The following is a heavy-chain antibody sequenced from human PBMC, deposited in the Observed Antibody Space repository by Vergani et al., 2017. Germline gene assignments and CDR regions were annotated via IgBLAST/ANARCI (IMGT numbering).Heavy chain of an antibody. Sequence: QVQLQQWGAGLLKPSETLSLTCAVYGGSFSGYYWSWIRQPPGKGLEWIGKINHSGSTNYNPSLKSRVTISVDTSKNQFSLKLSSVTAADTAVYYCARGGGYCTNGVCLYYFDYWGQGTLVTVSS. CDR1: GGSFSGYY. D-gene: IGHD2-8*01. CDR3: ARGGGYCTNGVCLYYFDY. J-gene: IGHJ4*02. V-gene: IGHV4-34*01. CDR2: INHSGST.